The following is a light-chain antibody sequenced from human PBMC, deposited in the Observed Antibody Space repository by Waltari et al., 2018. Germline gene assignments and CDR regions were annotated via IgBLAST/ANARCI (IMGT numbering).Light chain of an antibody. CDR3: AAWDVSLRGI. J-gene: IGLJ1*01. Sequence: QSVLTQPPSVSGAPGQRVTISCSGRNSNVGINYVSWFQPVPGAAPRLLIYRNNQRPSGVPDRFSGSKSGSSASLAISGLRSEDDADYYCAAWDVSLRGIFGTGTRVTVL. CDR2: RNN. CDR1: NSNVGINY. V-gene: IGLV1-47*01.